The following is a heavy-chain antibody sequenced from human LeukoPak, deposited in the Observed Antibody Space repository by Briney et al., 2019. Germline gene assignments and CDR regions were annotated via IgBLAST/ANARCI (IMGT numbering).Heavy chain of an antibody. D-gene: IGHD3-10*01. CDR2: INHSGST. CDR1: GGSFSGYY. Sequence: ETLSLTCAVYGGSFSGYYWSWIRQPPGKGLEWIGEINHSGSTNYNPSLKSRVTISVDTSKNQFSLKLSSVTAADTAVYYCARAWFRFDPWGQGTLVTVSS. J-gene: IGHJ5*02. CDR3: ARAWFRFDP. V-gene: IGHV4-34*01.